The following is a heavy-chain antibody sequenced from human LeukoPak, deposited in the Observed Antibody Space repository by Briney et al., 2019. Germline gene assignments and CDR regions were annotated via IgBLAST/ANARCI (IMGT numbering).Heavy chain of an antibody. J-gene: IGHJ2*01. CDR1: GGSISSYY. CDR3: AGVGYSSGWFAHWYFDL. V-gene: IGHV4-59*01. D-gene: IGHD6-19*01. Sequence: SETLSLTCTVSGGSISSYYWSWIRQPPGKGLEWIGYIYYSGSTNYNPSLKSRVTISVDTSKNQFSLKLSSVTAADTAVYYCAGVGYSSGWFAHWYFDLWGRGTLVTVPS. CDR2: IYYSGST.